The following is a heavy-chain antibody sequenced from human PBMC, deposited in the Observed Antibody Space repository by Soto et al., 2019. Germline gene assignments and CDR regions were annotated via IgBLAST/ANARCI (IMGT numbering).Heavy chain of an antibody. V-gene: IGHV1-69*04. CDR3: ARDMRLRIRDGDIMDY. D-gene: IGHD4-17*01. CDR1: GGTFSSYT. Sequence: ASVKVSCKASGGTFSSYTISWVRQAPGQGLEWMGRIIPILGIANYAQKFQGRVTITADKSTSTAYMELSSLRSEDTAVYYCARDMRLRIRDGDIMDYWGQGTLVTVSS. CDR2: IIPILGIA. J-gene: IGHJ4*02.